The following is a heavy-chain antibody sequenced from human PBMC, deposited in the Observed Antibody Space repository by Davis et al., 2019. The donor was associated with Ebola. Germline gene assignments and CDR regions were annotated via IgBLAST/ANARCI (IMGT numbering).Heavy chain of an antibody. CDR2: ISSSSSYI. Sequence: GGSLRLSCAASGFTFSSYSMNWVRQAPGKGLEWVSSISSSSSYIYYADSVKGRFTISRDNAKKSPYLQMNSLRAEDTAVYYCAREGYGDYDYWGQGTLVTVSS. V-gene: IGHV3-21*01. J-gene: IGHJ4*02. CDR1: GFTFSSYS. D-gene: IGHD4-17*01. CDR3: AREGYGDYDY.